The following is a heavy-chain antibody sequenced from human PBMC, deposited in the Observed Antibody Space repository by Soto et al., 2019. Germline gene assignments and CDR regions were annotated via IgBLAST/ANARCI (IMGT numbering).Heavy chain of an antibody. J-gene: IGHJ2*01. D-gene: IGHD2-15*01. Sequence: QVQLVQSGAELTKPGASVKVSCQASGYTITNYAINWVLQAPGQGLEWMGWSSASTRNTDQAQNCQGRVTRTIDTSTNPANMELRRLRSDDSAVYEWARWYCSVGSCYACWHFDLWGRGTLVTVSS. CDR3: ARWYCSVGSCYACWHFDL. V-gene: IGHV1-18*01. CDR1: GYTITNYA. CDR2: SSASTRNT.